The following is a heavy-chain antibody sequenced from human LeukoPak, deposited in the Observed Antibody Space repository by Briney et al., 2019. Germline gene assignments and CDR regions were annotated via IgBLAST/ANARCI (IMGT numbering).Heavy chain of an antibody. CDR2: MNPNSGNT. CDR3: ARCGGNDDYDNDAFDI. Sequence: ASMKVSCKPSGYTFTSYDINWVRQATGQGLEWMGWMNPNSGNTGYAQKFQGRVTMTRNTSISTAYMELSSLRSEDTAVYYCARCGGNDDYDNDAFDIWGQGTMVTVSS. V-gene: IGHV1-8*01. CDR1: GYTFTSYD. J-gene: IGHJ3*02. D-gene: IGHD3-22*01.